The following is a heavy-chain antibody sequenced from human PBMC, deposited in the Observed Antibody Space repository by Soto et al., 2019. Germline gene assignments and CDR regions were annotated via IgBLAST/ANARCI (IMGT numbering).Heavy chain of an antibody. CDR1: GGTFSSYA. D-gene: IGHD2-15*01. CDR3: ASRSGPNCSGGSCYPYYYYGMDV. Sequence: QVQLVQSGAEVKKPGSSVKVSCKASGGTFSSYAISWVRQAPGQGLEWMGGIIPIFGTANYAQKFQGRVTITADESTSTAYMELSSLRSEDTAVYYCASRSGPNCSGGSCYPYYYYGMDVWGQGTTVTVSS. V-gene: IGHV1-69*01. J-gene: IGHJ6*02. CDR2: IIPIFGTA.